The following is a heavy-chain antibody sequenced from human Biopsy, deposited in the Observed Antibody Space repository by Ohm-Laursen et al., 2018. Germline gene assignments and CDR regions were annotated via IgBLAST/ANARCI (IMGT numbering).Heavy chain of an antibody. D-gene: IGHD3-9*01. J-gene: IGHJ2*01. CDR2: ISYNERT. CDR1: GASVKTSGYF. Sequence: TLSLTYSVSGASVKTSGYFWAWLRQRPGKGLEWIGYISYNERTHYNPSLTSQLAISFDTSNNRISLQLRSVSVADTAVYYCVREPKTGTAEAWYFDLWGRGSPVTVPS. CDR3: VREPKTGTAEAWYFDL. V-gene: IGHV4-31*01.